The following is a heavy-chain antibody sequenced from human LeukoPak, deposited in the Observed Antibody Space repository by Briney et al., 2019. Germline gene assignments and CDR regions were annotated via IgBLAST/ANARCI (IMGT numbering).Heavy chain of an antibody. Sequence: SVKVSCKASGGTFSSYAISWVRQAPGQGLEWMGGIIPIFGTANYAQKFQGRVTITTDESTSTAYMELSSLRSEDTAVYYCTRDSYYYDTSGYPVLIWGQGTLVTVSS. D-gene: IGHD3-22*01. CDR3: TRDSYYYDTSGYPVLI. CDR2: IIPIFGTA. CDR1: GGTFSSYA. V-gene: IGHV1-69*05. J-gene: IGHJ4*02.